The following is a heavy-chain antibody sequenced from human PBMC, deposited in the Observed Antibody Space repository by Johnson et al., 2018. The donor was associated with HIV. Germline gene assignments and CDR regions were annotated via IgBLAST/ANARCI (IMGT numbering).Heavy chain of an antibody. CDR3: AKDRSGGSAFPDAFDM. J-gene: IGHJ3*02. V-gene: IGHV3-30*18. Sequence: QVQLVESGGGVVQPGRSLRLSCAASGFTFRSYGMHWVRQAPGKGLEWVAVISYDGSYKFYADSVKGRFTISRDNPKNTLNLQMNSLRAEDTAVYYCAKDRSGGSAFPDAFDMWGQGTLVTVSS. D-gene: IGHD1-26*01. CDR2: ISYDGSYK. CDR1: GFTFRSYG.